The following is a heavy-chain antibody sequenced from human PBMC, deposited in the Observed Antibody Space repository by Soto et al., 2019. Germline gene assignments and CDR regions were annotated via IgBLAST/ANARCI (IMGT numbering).Heavy chain of an antibody. V-gene: IGHV4-34*01. D-gene: IGHD2-15*01. J-gene: IGHJ5*02. Sequence: SETLSLTCAVYGGSFSGYYWSWIRQPPGKGLEWIGEINHSGSTNYNPSLKSRVTISADTSKNQFSLKLSSVTAADTAVYYCARGRRIVVVVAATRGSNWFDPWGQGTLVTVSS. CDR1: GGSFSGYY. CDR2: INHSGST. CDR3: ARGRRIVVVVAATRGSNWFDP.